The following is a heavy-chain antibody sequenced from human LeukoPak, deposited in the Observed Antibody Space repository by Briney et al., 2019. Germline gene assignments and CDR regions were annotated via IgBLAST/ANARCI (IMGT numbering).Heavy chain of an antibody. CDR2: ISGSGGST. CDR3: VRDDYYGSGSYSN. J-gene: IGHJ4*02. Sequence: GGSLRLSCAASGFTFSSYAMSWVRQAPVKGLEWVSAISGSGGSTYYADSVKGRFTISRDNSKNTLYLQMNSLRAEDTAVYYCVRDDYYGSGSYSNWGQGTLVTVSS. V-gene: IGHV3-23*01. CDR1: GFTFSSYA. D-gene: IGHD3-10*01.